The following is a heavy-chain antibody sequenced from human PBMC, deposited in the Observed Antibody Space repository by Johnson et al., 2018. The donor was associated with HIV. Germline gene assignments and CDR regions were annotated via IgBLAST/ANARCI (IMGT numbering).Heavy chain of an antibody. CDR2: IYSGGST. CDR1: GFTFSNYP. J-gene: IGHJ3*02. CDR3: ARGLGSSWTVDAFDI. Sequence: EVQLVESGGGVVRPGRSLRLSCAASGFTFSNYPMHWVRQAPGKGLEWVSVIYSGGSTYSADSVKGRFTISRDNSTNTLYLQMNSLRAEDTAVYYCARGLGSSWTVDAFDIWGQGTMVTVSS. D-gene: IGHD6-13*01. V-gene: IGHV3-66*01.